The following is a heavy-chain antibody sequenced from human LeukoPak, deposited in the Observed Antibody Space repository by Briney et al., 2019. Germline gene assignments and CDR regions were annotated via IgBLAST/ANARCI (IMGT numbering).Heavy chain of an antibody. J-gene: IGHJ4*02. CDR2: IYHSGST. CDR3: ARGAADYGDLYFDY. V-gene: IGHV4-38-2*02. CDR1: GYSISSGYY. Sequence: SETLSLTCTVSGYSISSGYYWGWIRQPPGKGLEWIGSIYHSGSTYYNPSLKSRVTISVDTSKNQFSLKLSSVTAADTAVYYCARGAADYGDLYFDYWGQGTLVTVSS. D-gene: IGHD4-17*01.